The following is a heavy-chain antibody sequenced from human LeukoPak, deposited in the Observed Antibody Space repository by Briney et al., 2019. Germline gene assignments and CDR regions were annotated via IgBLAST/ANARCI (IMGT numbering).Heavy chain of an antibody. J-gene: IGHJ4*02. D-gene: IGHD4-17*01. CDR3: ATTVITRSATFDY. CDR1: GGSISSYS. Sequence: SETLSLTCTVSGGSISSYSWNWIRQPPGKGLEWIGYIYYSGSTNYNPSLKSRVTISVDTSKNQFSLKLSSVTAADTAMYYCATTVITRSATFDYWGQGILVTVSS. V-gene: IGHV4-59*08. CDR2: IYYSGST.